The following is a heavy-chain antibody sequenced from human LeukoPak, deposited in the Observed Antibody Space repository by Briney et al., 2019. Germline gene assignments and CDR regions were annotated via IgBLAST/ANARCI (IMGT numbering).Heavy chain of an antibody. V-gene: IGHV4-59*01. CDR3: ATSAGGYYDFWSGPYFDY. CDR2: IYYSGST. D-gene: IGHD3-3*01. Sequence: SETLSLTCTVSGGSISSYYRSWIRQPPGKGLEWIGYIYYSGSTNYNPSLKSRVTISVDTSRNQFSLKLSSVTAADTAVYYCATSAGGYYDFWSGPYFDYWGQETLVTVSS. J-gene: IGHJ4*02. CDR1: GGSISSYY.